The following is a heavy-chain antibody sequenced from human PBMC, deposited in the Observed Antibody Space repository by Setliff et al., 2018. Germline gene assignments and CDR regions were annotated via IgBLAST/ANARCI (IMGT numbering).Heavy chain of an antibody. J-gene: IGHJ4*02. Sequence: PSETLSLTCTVYGVSFSDYYWGWVRQPPGKGLEWIGEINHSGSTNYIPSLKSRLTISVDTSKRQFSLKLGSATAADTAVYYCARDPSSVAARPGYWGQGTLVTVSS. CDR3: ARDPSSVAARPGY. D-gene: IGHD6-6*01. V-gene: IGHV4-34*01. CDR2: INHSGST. CDR1: GVSFSDYY.